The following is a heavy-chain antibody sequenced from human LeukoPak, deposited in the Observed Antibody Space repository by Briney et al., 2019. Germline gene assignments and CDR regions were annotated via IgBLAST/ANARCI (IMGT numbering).Heavy chain of an antibody. V-gene: IGHV4-4*02. CDR2: IFHSEST. J-gene: IGHJ4*02. Sequence: PSETLSLTCAVSGVSITTNTWWSWVRQPPGKGLEWTGEIFHSESTNYNPSLKSRPSISLDKSKNHFSLRLTSVTAADTAVYYCAREIFGARAFEYWGPGNLVTVSS. D-gene: IGHD3-3*01. CDR1: GVSITTNTW. CDR3: AREIFGARAFEY.